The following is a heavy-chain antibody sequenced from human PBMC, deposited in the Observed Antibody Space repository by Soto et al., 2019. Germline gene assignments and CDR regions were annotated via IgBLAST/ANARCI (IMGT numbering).Heavy chain of an antibody. Sequence: EVQLVESGGGLAQPGGSLRLSCAASGFTFSSYWMHWVRQAPRKGLVWVSRINSDGSSTSYGDSVKGRFTISRDNAKNTLVLQMSSLRVEDTAVYYCTRDGATTTPLDYWGQGTPVTVSS. CDR2: INSDGSST. J-gene: IGHJ4*02. D-gene: IGHD1-1*01. CDR1: GFTFSSYW. V-gene: IGHV3-74*01. CDR3: TRDGATTTPLDY.